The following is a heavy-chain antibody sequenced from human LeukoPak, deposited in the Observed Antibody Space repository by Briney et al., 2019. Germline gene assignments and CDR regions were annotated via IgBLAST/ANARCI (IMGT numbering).Heavy chain of an antibody. CDR3: ARGAGWYCGGGSCYAFYFDY. D-gene: IGHD2-15*01. V-gene: IGHV3-74*01. J-gene: IGHJ4*02. Sequence: GGSLRLSCPASGFTFSSYWMHWVRQVPGKGLVWVSRINTVGSSTTYADSVKGRFTISRDNAKNTLYLEMNSLRAEDTAVYYCARGAGWYCGGGSCYAFYFDYWGQGNLVTVSS. CDR1: GFTFSSYW. CDR2: INTVGSST.